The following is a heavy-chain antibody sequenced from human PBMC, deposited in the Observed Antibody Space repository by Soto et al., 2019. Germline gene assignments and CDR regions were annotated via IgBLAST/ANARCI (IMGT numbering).Heavy chain of an antibody. Sequence: ASVKVSCKPSGYIFTSYDITWVRQAPGQGLEWMGWITGYSGTASYAQKFQGRVTMTTDASTSTAYMELSSLRSEDTAVYYCARDGHEGYWGQGTLVTVSS. CDR3: ARDGHEGY. CDR2: ITGYSGTA. J-gene: IGHJ4*02. V-gene: IGHV1-18*01. CDR1: GYIFTSYD.